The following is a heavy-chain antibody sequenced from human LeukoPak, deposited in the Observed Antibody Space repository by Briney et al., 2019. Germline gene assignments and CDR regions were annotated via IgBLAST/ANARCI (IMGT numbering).Heavy chain of an antibody. Sequence: GGSLRLSCAASGFTFSNAWMSWVRQAPGKGLEWVGRIKSKTDGGTTDYAAPVKGRFTISRDDSKNTLYLQMNSLKTEDTAVYCCTTDLVGAMVFDYWGQGTLVTVSS. CDR2: IKSKTDGGTT. D-gene: IGHD1-26*01. V-gene: IGHV3-15*01. CDR3: TTDLVGAMVFDY. J-gene: IGHJ4*02. CDR1: GFTFSNAW.